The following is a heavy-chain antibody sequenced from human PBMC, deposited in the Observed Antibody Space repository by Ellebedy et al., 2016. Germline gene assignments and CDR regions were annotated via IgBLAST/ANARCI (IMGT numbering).Heavy chain of an antibody. J-gene: IGHJ6*02. CDR3: ARSIPHASLYYYYGMDV. CDR2: ISGSGRTT. CDR1: GFIFENYA. V-gene: IGHV3-23*01. Sequence: GESLKISCAASGFIFENYAMSWVRQAPGKGLEWVSGISGSGRTTYYTDSVKGRFSISRDSATDTTYLQMNSLRPEDTAIYFCARSIPHASLYYYYGMDVWGQGTTVTVSS.